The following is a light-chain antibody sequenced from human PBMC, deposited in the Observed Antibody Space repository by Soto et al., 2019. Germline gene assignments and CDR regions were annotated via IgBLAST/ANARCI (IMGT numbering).Light chain of an antibody. J-gene: IGKJ5*01. CDR1: QSVSSN. V-gene: IGKV3-11*01. CDR2: GAS. Sequence: EIVMTQSPATLSASPGERATLSCRASQSVSSNLAWYQRKPGQAPRLLIYGASNRATGIPARFSGSGSGTDFTLTISSLEPEDFAVYYCQQRSNWPITFGQGTRLEIK. CDR3: QQRSNWPIT.